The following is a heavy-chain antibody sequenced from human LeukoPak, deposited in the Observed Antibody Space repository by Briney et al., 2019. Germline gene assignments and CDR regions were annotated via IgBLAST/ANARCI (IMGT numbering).Heavy chain of an antibody. J-gene: IGHJ4*02. V-gene: IGHV1-2*02. Sequence: GASVRVSCKASGYTFTGYYMHWVRQAPGQGLEWMGWINPNSGGTNYAQKFQGRVTMTRDTSISTAYMELSRLRSDDTAVYYCARSPPLIRITISVSEGPPPDYWGQGTLVTVSS. D-gene: IGHD3-3*01. CDR3: ARSPPLIRITISVSEGPPPDY. CDR2: INPNSGGT. CDR1: GYTFTGYY.